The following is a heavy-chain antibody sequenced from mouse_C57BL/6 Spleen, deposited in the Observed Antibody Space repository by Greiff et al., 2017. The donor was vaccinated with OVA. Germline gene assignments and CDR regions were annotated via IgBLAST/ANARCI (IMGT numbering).Heavy chain of an antibody. J-gene: IGHJ4*01. D-gene: IGHD1-1*01. CDR2: IRSKSNNYAT. CDR3: VRHINYDYAMDY. Sequence: EVMLVESGGGLVQPKGSLKLSCAASGFSFNTYAMNWVRQAPGKGLEWVARIRSKSNNYATYYADSVKDRFTISRDDSESMLYLQMNNLKTEDTAMYYCVRHINYDYAMDYWGQGTSVTVSS. CDR1: GFSFNTYA. V-gene: IGHV10-1*01.